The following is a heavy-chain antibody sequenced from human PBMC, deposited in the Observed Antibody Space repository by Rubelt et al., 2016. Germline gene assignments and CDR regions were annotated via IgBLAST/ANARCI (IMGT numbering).Heavy chain of an antibody. V-gene: IGHV3-48*02. CDR1: GFTFSSYS. CDR3: ATQGYCSSTSCYGAY. Sequence: EAQLVESGGGLVQPGGSLRLPCAASGFTFSSYSMNWVRQAPGKGLEWVSYISSSSSTIYYADSVKGPFTLSRYNAKNSLYLQMNSPRDEDTAVYYCATQGYCSSTSCYGAYWGQGTLVTVSS. J-gene: IGHJ4*02. D-gene: IGHD2-2*01. CDR2: ISSSSSTI.